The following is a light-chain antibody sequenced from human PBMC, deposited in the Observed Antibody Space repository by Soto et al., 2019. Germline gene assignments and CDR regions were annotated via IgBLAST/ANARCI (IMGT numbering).Light chain of an antibody. CDR3: SSYTSSSTLLYV. CDR2: DVS. V-gene: IGLV2-14*01. Sequence: QSALTQPASVSESPGQSITISCTGTSSDVGGYNYVSWYQQHPGKAPKLMIYDVSNRPSGVSNRFSGSKSGNTASLTISGLQAEDEADYYCSSYTSSSTLLYVFGTGTKLTV. J-gene: IGLJ1*01. CDR1: SSDVGGYNY.